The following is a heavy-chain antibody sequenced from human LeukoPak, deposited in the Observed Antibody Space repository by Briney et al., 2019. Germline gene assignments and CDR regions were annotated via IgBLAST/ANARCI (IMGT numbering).Heavy chain of an antibody. CDR1: GFTFSDYS. CDR3: ARDGPQRHSGYFDY. D-gene: IGHD1-26*01. V-gene: IGHV3-48*02. Sequence: GALRLSCAAAGFTFSDYSMNWVRQAPGKGLEWVSYISTTGSTIYYADSVKGRFTISRDSAKNSLHLQMNTLRDEDTAVYYCARDGPQRHSGYFDYWGQGALVTVS. CDR2: ISTTGSTI. J-gene: IGHJ4*02.